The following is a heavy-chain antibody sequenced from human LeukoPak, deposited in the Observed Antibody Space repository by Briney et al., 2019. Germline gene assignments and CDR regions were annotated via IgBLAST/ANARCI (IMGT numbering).Heavy chain of an antibody. V-gene: IGHV5-51*01. Sequence: GESLKISCKGSGYSFTSYWIGWVRQMPGKGLEWMGIIYPGDSDTRYSPSFQGQVTISADKSISTAYLQWSSLKASDTAMYYCARRPATYPQNYYFDYWGQGTLVTVSS. CDR2: IYPGDSDT. J-gene: IGHJ4*02. D-gene: IGHD1-7*01. CDR1: GYSFTSYW. CDR3: ARRPATYPQNYYFDY.